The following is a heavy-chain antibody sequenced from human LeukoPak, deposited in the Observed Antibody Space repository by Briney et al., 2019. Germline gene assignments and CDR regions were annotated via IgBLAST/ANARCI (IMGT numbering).Heavy chain of an antibody. CDR1: GFTVSSNS. D-gene: IGHD4/OR15-4a*01. J-gene: IGHJ4*02. CDR3: ARRAGAYSHPYDY. CDR2: IYSGST. Sequence: GGSLRLSCTVSGFTVSSNSMSWVRQAPGKGLEWVSFIYSGSTHYSDSVRGRFTISRDNSKNTLYLQMNSLRAEDTAVYYCARRAGAYSHPYDYWGQGTLVTVSS. V-gene: IGHV3-53*01.